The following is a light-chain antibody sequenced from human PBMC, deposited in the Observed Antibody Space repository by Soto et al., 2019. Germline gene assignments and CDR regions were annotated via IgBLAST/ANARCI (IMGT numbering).Light chain of an antibody. V-gene: IGKV3-11*01. CDR3: QQRGNWPLT. CDR1: QSISIF. J-gene: IGKJ4*01. CDR2: DAS. Sequence: IVLTQSPCTLSLSPGGRATLSCRASQSISIFLAWYQQKPGQAPKLLIYDASNRASGIPARFSGSGSGTDFTLTISSLEPEDFALYYCQQRGNWPLTFGGGTKVDIK.